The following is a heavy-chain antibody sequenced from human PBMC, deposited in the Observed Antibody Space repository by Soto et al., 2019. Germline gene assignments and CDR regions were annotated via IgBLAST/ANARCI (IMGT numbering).Heavy chain of an antibody. CDR2: INAGNGNR. V-gene: IGHV1-3*01. Sequence: QVQFVQSGAEVRKPGASVKVSCKASGYTFTNYAMHWVRQAPGQRLEWMGWINAGNGNRKYSQKSLGRVTITRDASASPAYMGLSSMRSADTAVYYCARVGRTWTTGELDCWGQGTLVTVSS. CDR3: ARVGRTWTTGELDC. CDR1: GYTFTNYA. D-gene: IGHD3-16*01. J-gene: IGHJ4*02.